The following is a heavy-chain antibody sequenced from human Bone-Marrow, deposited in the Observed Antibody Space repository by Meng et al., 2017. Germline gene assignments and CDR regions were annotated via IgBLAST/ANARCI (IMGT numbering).Heavy chain of an antibody. CDR2: INWNGGST. Sequence: GESLKISCAASGFTFEDYGMSWVRHVPGKGLEWLGSINWNGGSTIYAASVKGRFTFSRDNAKNSLDLQMNSLTAEDTAFYYCTRGDFTPSHSPLFDYWGQGTLVTVSS. D-gene: IGHD2-15*01. CDR3: TRGDFTPSHSPLFDY. V-gene: IGHV3-20*04. J-gene: IGHJ4*02. CDR1: GFTFEDYG.